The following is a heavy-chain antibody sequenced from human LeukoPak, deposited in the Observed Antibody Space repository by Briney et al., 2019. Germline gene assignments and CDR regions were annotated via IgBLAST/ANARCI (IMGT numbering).Heavy chain of an antibody. J-gene: IGHJ4*02. CDR3: ARGTYNWNIIDY. CDR2: MYLGDSDT. CDR1: GYRFSTYW. Sequence: GESLKISCKGSGYRFSTYWIGWVRQMPGKGLEWMGIMYLGDSDTRYSPSFQGQVTISADKSTTTAYLQWSSLKASDTAMYYCARGTYNWNIIDYWGQGTLVTVSS. V-gene: IGHV5-51*01. D-gene: IGHD1/OR15-1a*01.